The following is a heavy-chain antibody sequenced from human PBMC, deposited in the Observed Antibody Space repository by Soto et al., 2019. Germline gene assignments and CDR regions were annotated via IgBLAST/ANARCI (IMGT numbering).Heavy chain of an antibody. V-gene: IGHV3-48*02. CDR2: LSSSSRTI. Sequence: GGSLRLSCAASGFTFSSYSMNWVRQAPGKGPEWVSYLSSSSRTIYYADSVKGRFTISRDNAKNSLYLQMNSLRDEDTAVYYCASMGGTDCDFLTGGSEYWGQGTLVTVAS. J-gene: IGHJ4*02. D-gene: IGHD3-3*01. CDR3: ASMGGTDCDFLTGGSEY. CDR1: GFTFSSYS.